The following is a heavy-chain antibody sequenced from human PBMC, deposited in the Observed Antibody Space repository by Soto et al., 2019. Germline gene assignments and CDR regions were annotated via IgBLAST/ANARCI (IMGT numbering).Heavy chain of an antibody. Sequence: GASVKVSCKASGFTFTSSAVQWVRQARGQRLEWIGWIVVGSGNTNYAQKFQERVTITRDTPMNQFSLELSSVTAEDTAVYYCAGFSVVYATDISWFDPWGQGALVTVSS. CDR3: AGFSVVYATDISWFDP. CDR1: GFTFTSSA. CDR2: IVVGSGNT. J-gene: IGHJ5*02. V-gene: IGHV1-58*01. D-gene: IGHD2-8*02.